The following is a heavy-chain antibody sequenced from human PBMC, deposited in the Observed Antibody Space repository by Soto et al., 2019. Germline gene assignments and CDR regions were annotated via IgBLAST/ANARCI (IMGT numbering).Heavy chain of an antibody. J-gene: IGHJ4*02. CDR2: FDPEDGET. Sequence: GASVKVSCKVSGYTLTELSMHWVRQAPGKGLEWMGGFDPEDGETIYAQKFQGRVTMTEDTSTDTAYMELSSLRSEDTAVYYCATGLTIFGEVAADYWGQGTLVTVSS. CDR3: ATGLTIFGEVAADY. D-gene: IGHD3-3*01. V-gene: IGHV1-24*01. CDR1: GYTLTELS.